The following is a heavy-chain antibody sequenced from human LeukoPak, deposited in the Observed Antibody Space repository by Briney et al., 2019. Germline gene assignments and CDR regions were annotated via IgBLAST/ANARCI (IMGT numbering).Heavy chain of an antibody. Sequence: LSETLSLTCTVSGGSISNYYWSWIRQPPGKGLEWIGYIYYSGSTNYNPSLKSRVTISVDTSKNQFSLKLSSVTAADTAVYYCARGGIAARPFDYWGQGTLVTVSS. CDR2: IYYSGST. J-gene: IGHJ4*02. CDR3: ARGGIAARPFDY. V-gene: IGHV4-59*01. CDR1: GGSISNYY. D-gene: IGHD6-6*01.